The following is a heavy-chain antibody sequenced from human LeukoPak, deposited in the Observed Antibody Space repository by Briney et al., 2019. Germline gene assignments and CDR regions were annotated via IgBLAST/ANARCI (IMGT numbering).Heavy chain of an antibody. Sequence: PGGSLRLSCAASGFTFGSYAMSWVRQAPGKGLEWVSTISDSGGSTYYAGSVKGRFTISRDNAKNSLHLQMNSLRAEDTAVYYCARDGGEFLDYWGQGTLVTVSS. CDR3: ARDGGEFLDY. D-gene: IGHD2-21*01. V-gene: IGHV3-23*01. CDR2: ISDSGGST. J-gene: IGHJ4*02. CDR1: GFTFGSYA.